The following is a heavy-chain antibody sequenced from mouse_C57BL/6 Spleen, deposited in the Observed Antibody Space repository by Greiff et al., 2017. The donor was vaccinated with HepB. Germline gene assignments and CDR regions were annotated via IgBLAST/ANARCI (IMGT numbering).Heavy chain of an antibody. D-gene: IGHD2-1*01. J-gene: IGHJ1*03. Sequence: EVQRVESGGGLVKPGGSLKLSCAASGFTFSSYAMSWVRQTPEKRLEWVATISDGGSYTYYPDNVKGRFTISRDNAKNNLYLQMSQLKSEDTAMYYGARDWGNRYFDVWGTGTTVTVSS. V-gene: IGHV5-4*01. CDR3: ARDWGNRYFDV. CDR2: ISDGGSYT. CDR1: GFTFSSYA.